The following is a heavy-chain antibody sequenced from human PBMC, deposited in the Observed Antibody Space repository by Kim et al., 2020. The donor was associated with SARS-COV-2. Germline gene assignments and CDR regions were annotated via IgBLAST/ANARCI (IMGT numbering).Heavy chain of an antibody. V-gene: IGHV3-48*04. J-gene: IGHJ4*02. Sequence: GGSLRLSCAASGFTFSSYSMNWVRQAPGKGLEWVSYISSSSSTIYYADSVKGRFTISRDNAKNSLYLQMNILRAEDTAVYYCARDSVRLGVYWGQGTLVT. CDR2: ISSSSSTI. CDR3: ARDSVRLGVY. CDR1: GFTFSSYS. D-gene: IGHD3-16*01.